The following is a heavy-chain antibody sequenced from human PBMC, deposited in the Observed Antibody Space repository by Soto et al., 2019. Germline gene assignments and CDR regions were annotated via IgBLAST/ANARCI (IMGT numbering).Heavy chain of an antibody. Sequence: PSETLSLTCTVSAGSISNYYWNWIRQPPEKGLEWIGFIHHSGNSMSNPSLRSRLTMSVDTTEGQISLNLRAVTAADTAVYYCGKWNEMKRSFDDWGQGILVTVSS. CDR2: IHHSGNS. V-gene: IGHV4-59*01. D-gene: IGHD1-1*01. J-gene: IGHJ4*02. CDR3: GKWNEMKRSFDD. CDR1: AGSISNYY.